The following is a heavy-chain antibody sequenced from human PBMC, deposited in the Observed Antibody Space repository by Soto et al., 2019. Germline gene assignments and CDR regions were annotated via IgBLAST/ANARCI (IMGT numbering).Heavy chain of an antibody. CDR2: ISAYNGNT. CDR1: GYTFTSYG. V-gene: IGHV1-18*01. Sequence: VQLVQSGDEVKKPGASVKDSCKASGYTFTSYGITWMRQAPGQGLEWMGWISAYNGNTNYAQKPQGRVTMPTDTSTSTAYMELRSLRSDDTAVDYWARGTTVETANYWGQGTLVTVSS. J-gene: IGHJ4*02. CDR3: ARGTTVETANY. D-gene: IGHD4-17*01.